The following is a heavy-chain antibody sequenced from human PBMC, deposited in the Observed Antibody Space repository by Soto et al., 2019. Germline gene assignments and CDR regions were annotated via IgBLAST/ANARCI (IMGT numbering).Heavy chain of an antibody. CDR1: GGSFSGYY. V-gene: IGHV4-34*01. J-gene: IGHJ4*02. CDR3: AREENYDCWSGYYKGYFDY. D-gene: IGHD3-3*01. Sequence: PSETLSLTCAVYGGSFSGYYWSWIRQPPGKGLEWIGEINHSGSTNYNPSLESRVTISVDTSKNQFSLKLSSVTAEDTAVYYCAREENYDCWSGYYKGYFDYWGQGARLTVDS. CDR2: INHSGST.